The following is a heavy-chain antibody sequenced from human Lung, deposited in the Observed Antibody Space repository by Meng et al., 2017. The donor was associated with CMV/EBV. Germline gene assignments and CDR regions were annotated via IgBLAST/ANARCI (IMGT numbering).Heavy chain of an antibody. J-gene: IGHJ4*02. D-gene: IGHD5-18*01. V-gene: IGHV4-39*01. CDR1: GGSISSVDDY. CDR3: AKQGARSVETTMVPYGEFDY. CDR2: VYYTGRA. Sequence: SETLSLXXIVSGGSISSVDDYWGWIRQSPGKALEWIGSVYYTGRADYSPSLKNRVTICVDTARNQFSLNLHSVTAADTALHYCAKQGARSVETTMVPYGEFDYWGQGALVXVSS.